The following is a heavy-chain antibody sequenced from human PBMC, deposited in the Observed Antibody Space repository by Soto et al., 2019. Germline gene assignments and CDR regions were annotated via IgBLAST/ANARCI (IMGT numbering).Heavy chain of an antibody. Sequence: PGGSLILSCAASGFTFSGYGMHWVRQAPGKGLEWVAVISNDGINKYYGDSVKGRFTISRDNSKNTLYLQMNSLRAEDTAVYYCARDQPSIPYSFEAWGQGTLVTVSS. J-gene: IGHJ5*02. V-gene: IGHV3-30*03. CDR3: ARDQPSIPYSFEA. CDR2: ISNDGINK. D-gene: IGHD3-22*01. CDR1: GFTFSGYG.